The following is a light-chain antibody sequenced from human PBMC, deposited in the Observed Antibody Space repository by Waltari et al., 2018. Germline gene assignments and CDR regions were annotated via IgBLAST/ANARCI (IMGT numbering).Light chain of an antibody. CDR3: QRGRA. CDR2: FAS. CDR1: QDISYF. Sequence: DIQMIHSSSSLSASVGDRVTITCRASQDISYFLAWYQQRPGEVPKLLISFASALQSGVPSRFSGGGSGTHFTLTISSLHPEDVATYYCQRGRAFGQGTKVEI. J-gene: IGKJ1*01. V-gene: IGKV1-27*01.